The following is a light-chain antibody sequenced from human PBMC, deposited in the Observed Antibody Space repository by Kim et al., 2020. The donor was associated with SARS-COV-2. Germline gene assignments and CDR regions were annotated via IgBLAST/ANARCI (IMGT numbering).Light chain of an antibody. CDR3: QQYGTAPPYT. J-gene: IGKJ2*01. CDR2: SGS. Sequence: EIVLTQSPGTLSSSPGERVTLSCRASQSISANYLAWYQQKPGQAPRLLIYSGSSRATGVPERFSGSGSGTEFILSISRLEPEDFAMYYCQQYGTAPPYTFGQGTKLEI. V-gene: IGKV3-20*01. CDR1: QSISANY.